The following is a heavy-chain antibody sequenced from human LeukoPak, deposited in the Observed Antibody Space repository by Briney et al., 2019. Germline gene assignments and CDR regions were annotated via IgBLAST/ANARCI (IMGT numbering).Heavy chain of an antibody. V-gene: IGHV3-74*01. Sequence: GGSLRLSCAASGFTFSSYWMHWVRQAPGKGRVWVSRINSDGSSTSYADSVKGRVTISRDNANNTLYLQMNSLRAEDTAVYYCARDRSIASDYWGQGTLVTVSS. J-gene: IGHJ4*02. D-gene: IGHD6-6*01. CDR2: INSDGSST. CDR1: GFTFSSYW. CDR3: ARDRSIASDY.